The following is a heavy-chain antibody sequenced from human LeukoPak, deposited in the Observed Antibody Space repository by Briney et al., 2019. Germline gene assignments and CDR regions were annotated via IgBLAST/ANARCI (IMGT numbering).Heavy chain of an antibody. CDR1: GGTFSSYA. D-gene: IGHD3-22*01. V-gene: IGHV1-2*02. J-gene: IGHJ4*02. Sequence: ASVKVSCKASGGTFSSYAISWVRQAPGQGLEWMGWINPYSGDTVYAQKFQGRFTMTRDTSISTAYMELKRLRSDDTAVYFCARGTMNLDYWGQGTLVAVSS. CDR3: ARGTMNLDY. CDR2: INPYSGDT.